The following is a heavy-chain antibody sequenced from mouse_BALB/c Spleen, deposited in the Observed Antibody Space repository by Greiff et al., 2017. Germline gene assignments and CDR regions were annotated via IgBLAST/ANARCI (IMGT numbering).Heavy chain of an antibody. V-gene: IGHV3-6*02. D-gene: IGHD1-1*01. CDR1: GYSITSGYY. CDR2: ISYDGSN. J-gene: IGHJ1*01. CDR3: ARGGYGRGYFDV. Sequence: EVKLEESGPGLVKPSQSLSLTCSVTGYSITSGYYWNWIRQFPGNKLEWMGYISYDGSNNYNPSLKNRISITRDTSKNQFFLKLNSVTTEDTATYYCARGGYGRGYFDVWGAGTTVTVSS.